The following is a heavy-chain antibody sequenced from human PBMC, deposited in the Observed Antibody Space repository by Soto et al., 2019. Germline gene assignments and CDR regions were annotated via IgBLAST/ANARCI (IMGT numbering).Heavy chain of an antibody. J-gene: IGHJ6*02. V-gene: IGHV2-5*02. CDR3: VQSRCGGDCLQSYSSHSYYGLDV. CDR1: GLSLSNTGVG. D-gene: IGHD2-21*02. CDR2: LYWDDDK. Sequence: QITLKESGPTLVKSTQPLTLTCTFSGLSLSNTGVGVGWIRQPPGKALEWLALLYWDDDKRYSPSLKSRVTITKDTSKNQVVLTMTKMDPVDTATYYCVQSRCGGDCLQSYSSHSYYGLDVWGQGTTVTVSS.